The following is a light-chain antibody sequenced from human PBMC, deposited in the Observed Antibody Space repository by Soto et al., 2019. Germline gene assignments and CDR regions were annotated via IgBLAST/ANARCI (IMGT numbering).Light chain of an antibody. CDR3: QQRFDWPLT. CDR2: DAS. J-gene: IGKJ4*01. Sequence: ESVLTQSPATLSLSPGERATLSCRASQSINTYLAWFQKKPGQPPRLLIYDASHRATGIPARFSGSGSGTDFTLTISSLAPEDFAVYYCQQRFDWPLTFGGGTKVEIK. V-gene: IGKV3-11*01. CDR1: QSINTY.